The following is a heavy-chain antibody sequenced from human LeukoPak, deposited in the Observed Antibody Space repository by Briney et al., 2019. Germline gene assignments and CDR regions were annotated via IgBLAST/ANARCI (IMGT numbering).Heavy chain of an antibody. V-gene: IGHV1-69*13. J-gene: IGHJ4*02. CDR3: ARDRRGYSYGYGGKFDY. CDR2: IITIFGTA. D-gene: IGHD5-18*01. Sequence: SVEVSCKASGGTFSSYAISWVRQAPGQGLEWMGGIITIFGTANYAQKFQGRVTITADESTSTAYMELSSLRSEDTAVYYCARDRRGYSYGYGGKFDYWGQGTLVTVSS. CDR1: GGTFSSYA.